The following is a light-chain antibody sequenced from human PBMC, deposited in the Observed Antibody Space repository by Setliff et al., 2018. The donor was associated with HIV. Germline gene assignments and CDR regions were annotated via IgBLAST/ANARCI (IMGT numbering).Light chain of an antibody. CDR3: CSNTGSNTFV. Sequence: SVLTQPASVFGSPGQSITISCTGTSGDVGRYNLVSWYQQQPGKPPKLMIYQSTKRPSGVSNRFSGSKSGNTASLTISGLQAEDEADYYCCSNTGSNTFVFGSGTKVTVL. V-gene: IGLV2-23*02. CDR1: SGDVGRYNL. CDR2: QST. J-gene: IGLJ1*01.